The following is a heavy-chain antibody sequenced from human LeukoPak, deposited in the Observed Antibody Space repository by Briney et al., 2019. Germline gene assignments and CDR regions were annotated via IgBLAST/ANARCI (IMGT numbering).Heavy chain of an antibody. V-gene: IGHV4-39*01. CDR2: IYYSGSS. J-gene: IGHJ4*02. CDR3: ARRAHNSVYFDY. D-gene: IGHD5-24*01. Sequence: PSETLSLTCTVSGGSISSGSYCWGWIRQPPGKGLEWIGSIYYSGSSYYNPSLKSRVTISVDTSKNQFSLKLSSVTAADTAVYYCARRAHNSVYFDYWGQGTLVTVSS. CDR1: GGSISSGSYC.